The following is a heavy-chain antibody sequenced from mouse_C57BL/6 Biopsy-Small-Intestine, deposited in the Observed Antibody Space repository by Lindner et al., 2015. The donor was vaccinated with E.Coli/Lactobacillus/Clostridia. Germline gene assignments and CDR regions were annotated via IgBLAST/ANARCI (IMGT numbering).Heavy chain of an antibody. CDR1: GYAFSSSW. CDR3: ARRSVLHSMDY. CDR2: IYPGDGDT. J-gene: IGHJ4*01. Sequence: VQLQESGPELVKPGASVKISCKASGYAFSSSWMNWVKQRPEKGLEWIGRIYPGDGDTNYNGKFKGKATLTADKSSSTAYMQLSSLTSGDSAVYYCARRSVLHSMDYWGQGTSVTVSS. V-gene: IGHV1-82*01.